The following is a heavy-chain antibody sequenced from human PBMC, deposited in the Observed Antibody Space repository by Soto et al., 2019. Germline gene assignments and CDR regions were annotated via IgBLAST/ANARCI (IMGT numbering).Heavy chain of an antibody. V-gene: IGHV3-33*01. CDR2: IWYDGSKK. CDR1: GFTFSADA. Sequence: QVQLVESGGGVVKPGTSLRLSCATSGFTFSADAMHWVRQAPGKGLEWVAVIWYDGSKKHSADFVKGRFTISRDNSNDTLYLQMSSRTADDTAVYWGAREGRHTAMGSGLDDWGQGTLVTVSS. J-gene: IGHJ4*02. D-gene: IGHD5-18*01. CDR3: AREGRHTAMGSGLDD.